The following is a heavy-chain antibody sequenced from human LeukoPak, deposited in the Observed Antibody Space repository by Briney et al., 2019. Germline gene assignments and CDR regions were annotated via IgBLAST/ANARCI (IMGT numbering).Heavy chain of an antibody. CDR2: IYYSGST. CDR3: ARGSGWYLLGIDY. V-gene: IGHV4-59*01. D-gene: IGHD6-19*01. CDR1: GGSISSYY. Sequence: SETLSLTCTVSGGSISSYYWSWIRQPPGKGLEWIGYIYYSGSTNYNPSLKSRVTISVDTSKNQFSLKLSSVTAADTAVYYCARGSGWYLLGIDYWGQGTLVTVSS. J-gene: IGHJ4*02.